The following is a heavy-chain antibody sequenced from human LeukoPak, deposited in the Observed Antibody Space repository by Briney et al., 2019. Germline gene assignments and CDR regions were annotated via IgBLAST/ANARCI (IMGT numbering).Heavy chain of an antibody. D-gene: IGHD4-17*01. J-gene: IGHJ4*02. CDR1: GFTFSSYS. CDR2: ISSSSSYI. V-gene: IGHV3-21*01. Sequence: GGSLRLSCAASGFTFSSYSMNWVRQAPGKGLEWVSSISSSSSYIYYADSVKGRFTISRDNAKNSLYLQMNSLRAEDTAVYYCAREVSIEIMTTVTFYYFDYWGQGTLVTVSS. CDR3: AREVSIEIMTTVTFYYFDY.